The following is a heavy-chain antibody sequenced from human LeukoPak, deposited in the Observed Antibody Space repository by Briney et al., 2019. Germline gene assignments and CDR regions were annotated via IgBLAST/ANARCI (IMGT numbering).Heavy chain of an antibody. Sequence: PGGSLRLSCAASGFTFSSYWMSWVRQAPGKGLEWVANIKQDGSEKYYVDSVKGRFTISRDNAKNSLYLQMNSLRAEDTAVYYCARDRRGYCSGGSCGRFDLWGQGTLVTVSS. CDR3: ARDRRGYCSGGSCGRFDL. V-gene: IGHV3-7*01. CDR1: GFTFSSYW. D-gene: IGHD2-15*01. J-gene: IGHJ5*02. CDR2: IKQDGSEK.